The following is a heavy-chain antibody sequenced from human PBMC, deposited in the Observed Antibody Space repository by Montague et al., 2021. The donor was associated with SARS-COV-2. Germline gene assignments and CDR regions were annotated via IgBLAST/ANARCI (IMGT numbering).Heavy chain of an antibody. J-gene: IGHJ4*02. Sequence: SETLSLTCTVSGGSISSNDYYWGWIRQPPGKGLEWIGTIYYSGSTYYRPSLKRRVTISVDTSNNQFSLRLRSVTAADTAVYYCARRSITMRVVAPFDYWGQGTLVTVSS. V-gene: IGHV4-39*01. D-gene: IGHD3-22*01. CDR3: ARRSITMRVVAPFDY. CDR2: IYYSGST. CDR1: GGSISSNDYY.